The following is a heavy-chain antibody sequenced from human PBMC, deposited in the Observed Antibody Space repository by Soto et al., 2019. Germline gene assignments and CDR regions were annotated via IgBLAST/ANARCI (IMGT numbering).Heavy chain of an antibody. CDR2: IWYDGSNK. CDR3: ARADCTGAYCYSWPFNYGVDV. CDR1: GFTFNTYG. J-gene: IGHJ6*02. V-gene: IGHV3-33*08. Sequence: QVQLVESGGGVVQPGGSLRLSCTTSGFTFNTYGMHWVRQAPGKGLEWVAIIWYDGSNKYYADSVKGRFTISRDNSRNPLYLRMNSLRAEDTALYYCARADCTGAYCYSWPFNYGVDVWGQGTTVTVSS. D-gene: IGHD2-15*01.